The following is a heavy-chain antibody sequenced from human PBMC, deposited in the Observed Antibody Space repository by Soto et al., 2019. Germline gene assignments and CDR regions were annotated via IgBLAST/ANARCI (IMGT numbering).Heavy chain of an antibody. CDR2: IKQDGSEK. D-gene: IGHD2-2*01. Sequence: GESLKISCSASGFTFSTYALTWVRQAPGKGLEWVANIKQDGSEKYYVDSVKGRFTISRDNAKNSLYLQMNSLRAEDTAVYYCARDGGRPFIVVVPAAMDYWGQGTLVTVSS. J-gene: IGHJ4*02. V-gene: IGHV3-7*01. CDR1: GFTFSTYA. CDR3: ARDGGRPFIVVVPAAMDY.